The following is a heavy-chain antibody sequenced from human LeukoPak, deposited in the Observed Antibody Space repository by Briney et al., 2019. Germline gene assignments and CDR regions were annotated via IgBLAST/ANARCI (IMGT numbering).Heavy chain of an antibody. CDR1: GFTFSSYG. D-gene: IGHD5-24*01. V-gene: IGHV3-33*01. J-gene: IGHJ4*02. CDR2: IWYDGSNK. Sequence: GGSLRLSCAASGFTFSSYGMHWVRQAPGKGLEWVAVIWYDGSNKYYADSVKGRFTISRDNSKNTLYLQMNSLRAEDTAVYYCARGRDGYNWDLDYWGQGTLVTVSS. CDR3: ARGRDGYNWDLDY.